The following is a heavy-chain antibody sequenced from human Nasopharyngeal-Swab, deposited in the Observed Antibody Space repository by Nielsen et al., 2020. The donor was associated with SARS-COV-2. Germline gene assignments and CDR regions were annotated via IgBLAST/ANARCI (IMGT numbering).Heavy chain of an antibody. Sequence: GESLKISCRASGYMFTSSWIGWVRQMPGKGLEWMGIIYPGDSDTRYSPSFQGQVTISADKSTSTAYLQWSSLKASDTAMYYCARPLGTADPGFQHWGQGTLVTVSS. V-gene: IGHV5-51*01. CDR1: GYMFTSSW. CDR2: IYPGDSDT. CDR3: ARPLGTADPGFQH. D-gene: IGHD1-1*01. J-gene: IGHJ1*01.